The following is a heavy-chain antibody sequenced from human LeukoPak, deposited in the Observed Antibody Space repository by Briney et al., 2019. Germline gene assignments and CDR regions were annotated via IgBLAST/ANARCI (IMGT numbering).Heavy chain of an antibody. J-gene: IGHJ3*02. CDR2: INHSGST. CDR1: GGSFSGYY. CDR3: ARASPLDI. Sequence: PPETLSLTCAVYGGSFSGYYWSWIRQPPGKGLEWIGEINHSGSTNYNPSLKSRVTISVDTSKNQFSLKLSSVTAADTAVYYCARASPLDIWGQGTMVTVSS. V-gene: IGHV4-34*01.